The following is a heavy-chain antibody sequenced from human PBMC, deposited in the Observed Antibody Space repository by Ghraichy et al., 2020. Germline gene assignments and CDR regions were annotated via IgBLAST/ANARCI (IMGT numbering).Heavy chain of an antibody. CDR1: GGTFGSYG. V-gene: IGHV1-69*06. CDR2: ITPIFSAP. J-gene: IGHJ4*02. CDR3: VRGDSGSRVLTFDY. D-gene: IGHD3-10*01. Sequence: SVKVSCKASGGTFGSYGTNWVRQAPGQGLEWMGGITPIFSAPKYPQKFQGRVTIIADKSANTVYMELNNVTSEDTAVYYCVRGDSGSRVLTFDYWGQGTLVIISS.